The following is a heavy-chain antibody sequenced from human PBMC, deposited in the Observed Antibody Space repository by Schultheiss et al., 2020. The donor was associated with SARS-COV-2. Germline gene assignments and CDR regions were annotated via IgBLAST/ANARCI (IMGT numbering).Heavy chain of an antibody. CDR3: ARTGRPVPDRDFGFDY. J-gene: IGHJ4*02. CDR2: ISWNSGSI. CDR1: GFTFDDYA. V-gene: IGHV3-9*01. D-gene: IGHD5-24*01. Sequence: GGSLRLSCAASGFTFDDYAMHWVRQAPGKGLEWVSGISWNSGSIGYADSVKGRFTISRDNAKNTLYLQMNSLRAEDTAVYSCARTGRPVPDRDFGFDYWGQGTLVTVSS.